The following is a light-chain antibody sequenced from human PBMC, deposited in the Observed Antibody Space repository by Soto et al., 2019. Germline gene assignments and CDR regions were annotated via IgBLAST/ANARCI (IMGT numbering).Light chain of an antibody. V-gene: IGKV1-5*01. CDR3: QHYTGHLWT. Sequence: DIQMTQFPSTLPAAVGDRVTITCRASQTSYSWLAWYQQKPGEAPKLLIYDSSTLQTGVPSRFTGSGSGTEFTLTISRLQPEDFATYYCQHYTGHLWTFGQGTKVESK. CDR1: QTSYSW. CDR2: DSS. J-gene: IGKJ1*01.